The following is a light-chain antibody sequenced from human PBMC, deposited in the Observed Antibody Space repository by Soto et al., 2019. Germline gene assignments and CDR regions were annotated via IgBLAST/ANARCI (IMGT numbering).Light chain of an antibody. CDR1: QDIDKY. Sequence: DIEMTQSPPSLSASVGDRVTITCQASQDIDKYLNWYQQKPGKAPELLIYSASILETGVPSRFSGNGSGTDFTFTISTLQPEDVAAYYCQQYANLPLTFGPGTKWISN. J-gene: IGKJ3*01. CDR3: QQYANLPLT. CDR2: SAS. V-gene: IGKV1-33*01.